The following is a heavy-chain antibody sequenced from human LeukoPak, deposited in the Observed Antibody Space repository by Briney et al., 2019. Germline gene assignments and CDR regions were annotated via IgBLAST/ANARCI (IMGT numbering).Heavy chain of an antibody. Sequence: GRSLRLSCAASGFTFSSYAMHWVRQAPGKGLEWVAVISYDGSNKYYADSVKGRFTISRDNSKNTLYLQMNSLRAEDTAVYYCARDFGVTPGYWGQGTLVTVSS. CDR1: GFTFSSYA. CDR3: ARDFGVTPGY. D-gene: IGHD3-3*01. CDR2: ISYDGSNK. J-gene: IGHJ4*02. V-gene: IGHV3-30-3*01.